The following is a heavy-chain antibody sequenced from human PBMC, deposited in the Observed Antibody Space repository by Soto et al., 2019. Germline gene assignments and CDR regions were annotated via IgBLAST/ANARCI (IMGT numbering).Heavy chain of an antibody. CDR1: GFTFSGSA. CDR3: TRLEWEPSDDAFDI. D-gene: IGHD1-26*01. J-gene: IGHJ3*02. V-gene: IGHV3-73*01. Sequence: GGSLRLSCAASGFTFSGSAMHWVRQASGKGLEWVGRIRSKANSYATAYAASVKGRFTISRDDSKNTAYLQMNSLKTEDTAVYYCTRLEWEPSDDAFDIWGQGTMVTV. CDR2: IRSKANSYAT.